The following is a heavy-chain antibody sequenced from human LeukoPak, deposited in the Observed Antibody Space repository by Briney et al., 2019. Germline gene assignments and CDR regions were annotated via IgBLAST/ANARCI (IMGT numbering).Heavy chain of an antibody. V-gene: IGHV4-30-2*01. CDR2: IYHSGST. D-gene: IGHD5-12*01. J-gene: IGHJ4*02. CDR3: ARGYSGYDLADY. CDR1: GGSISSGGYS. Sequence: PSETLSLTCAVSGGSISSGGYSWSWIRQPPGKGLEWIGYIYHSGSTYYNPSLKSRVTISVDRSKNQFSLKLSSVIAADTAVYYCARGYSGYDLADYWGQGTLVTVSS.